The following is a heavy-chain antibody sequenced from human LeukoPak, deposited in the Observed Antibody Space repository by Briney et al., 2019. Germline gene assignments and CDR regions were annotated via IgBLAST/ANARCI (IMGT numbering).Heavy chain of an antibody. CDR2: IYYSGST. J-gene: IGHJ4*02. D-gene: IGHD3-10*01. V-gene: IGHV4-31*03. CDR1: GGSISSGGYY. Sequence: SETLSLTCTVSGGSISSGGYYWSWIRQHPGKGLEWIGYIYYSGSTYYNPSLKSRVTISVDTSKNQFSLKLSSVTAADTAVYYCASQGKDGFGETLNFDYWGQGTLVTVSS. CDR3: ASQGKDGFGETLNFDY.